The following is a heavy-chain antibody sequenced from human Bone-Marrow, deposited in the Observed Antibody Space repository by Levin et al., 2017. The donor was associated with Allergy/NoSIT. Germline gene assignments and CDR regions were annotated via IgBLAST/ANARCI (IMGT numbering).Heavy chain of an antibody. J-gene: IGHJ4*01. D-gene: IGHD3-10*01. CDR1: GDSIKTPNYY. V-gene: IGHV4-39*01. CDR2: IYYSGSA. Sequence: SETLSLTCTISGDSIKTPNYYWGWIRQPPGTGLEWIGSIYYSGSAYYNTSLKTRVTMSADTSKNQFSLRPSSVTAADTAVYYCARLAVAGTDYWGHGILVTVSS. CDR3: ARLAVAGTDY.